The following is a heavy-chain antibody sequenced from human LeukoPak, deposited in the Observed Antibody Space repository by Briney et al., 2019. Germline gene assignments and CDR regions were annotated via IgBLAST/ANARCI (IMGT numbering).Heavy chain of an antibody. V-gene: IGHV4-59*08. D-gene: IGHD4-17*01. CDR3: AGLDTTVTFFDS. CDR1: GGSISSYY. CDR2: IYYSGST. Sequence: SETLSLTCTVSGGSISSYYWTWIRQPPGKGLEWIGYIYYSGSTNYNPSLKSRVTISVDTSKNQSSLKLSSVTAADTAVYYCAGLDTTVTFFDSWGQGTLVTVSS. J-gene: IGHJ4*02.